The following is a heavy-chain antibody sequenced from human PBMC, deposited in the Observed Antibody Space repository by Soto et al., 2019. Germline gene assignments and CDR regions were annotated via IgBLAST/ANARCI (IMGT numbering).Heavy chain of an antibody. V-gene: IGHV3-74*01. CDR3: ARGSNGWSGIDY. J-gene: IGHJ4*02. D-gene: IGHD6-19*01. Sequence: EVQLVESGGGLVQPGGSLGLSCTASGFTFSNYWMYWVRQAPGKGLVWVSRISGDGSSTYYADSVEGRFTISRDNAKNTLYLQMNSLRVEDTAVYYCARGSNGWSGIDYWGQGSLVTVS. CDR2: ISGDGSST. CDR1: GFTFSNYW.